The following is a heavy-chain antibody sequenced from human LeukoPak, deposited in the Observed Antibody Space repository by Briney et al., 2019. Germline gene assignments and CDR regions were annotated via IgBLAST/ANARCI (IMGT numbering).Heavy chain of an antibody. CDR2: IESNGLT. Sequence: GGSLRLSCEASGFTFSSYWMHWVRQIPGKGLMWVSRIESNGLTLYADSVKGRFTISRDNAKNSLYLQMNSLRAEDTAVYYCAELGITRIGGVWGKGTTVTISS. D-gene: IGHD3-10*02. V-gene: IGHV3-74*01. CDR3: AELGITRIGGV. J-gene: IGHJ6*04. CDR1: GFTFSSYW.